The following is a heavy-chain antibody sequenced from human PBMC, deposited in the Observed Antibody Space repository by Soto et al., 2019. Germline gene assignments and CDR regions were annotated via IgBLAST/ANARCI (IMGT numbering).Heavy chain of an antibody. CDR1: GFTFDDYA. CDR3: ARESEDLTSNFDY. CDR2: ISWDSGTL. J-gene: IGHJ4*02. V-gene: IGHV3-9*01. Sequence: PGGSLRLSCAATGFTFDDYAMHWVRQVPGKGLEWISGISWDSGTLGYADSVKGRFIISRDDAKNSLYLQMNSPRAEDTAVYYCARESEDLTSNFDYWGQGTLVTVSS.